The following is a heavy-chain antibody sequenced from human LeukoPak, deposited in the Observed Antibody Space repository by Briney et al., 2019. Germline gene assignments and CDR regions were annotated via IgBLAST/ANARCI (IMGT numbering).Heavy chain of an antibody. J-gene: IGHJ4*02. CDR2: IRSKADNYAT. Sequence: GGSLRLSCEASGFTFSGSPILWVRQASGKGLEWVGRIRSKADNYATAYAASVQGRCTISRDDSKNTAYLQLNSPKTEDTAVYYCTQSNYWGQGALVTVSS. CDR3: TQSNY. CDR1: GFTFSGSP. V-gene: IGHV3-73*01.